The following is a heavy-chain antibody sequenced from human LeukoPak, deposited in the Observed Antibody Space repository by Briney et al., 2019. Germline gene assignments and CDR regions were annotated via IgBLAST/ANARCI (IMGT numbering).Heavy chain of an antibody. D-gene: IGHD2-2*01. Sequence: ASVKVSCKASGYTFTSYGINWVRQVTGQGLEWMGWMNPNTGNTGYAQKFQGRVTMTRDTSISTAYMELSGLTSEDTAVYFCASGSTSTYDFWGHGTMVTVSS. CDR3: ASGSTSTYDF. CDR1: GYTFTSYG. J-gene: IGHJ4*01. V-gene: IGHV1-8*02. CDR2: MNPNTGNT.